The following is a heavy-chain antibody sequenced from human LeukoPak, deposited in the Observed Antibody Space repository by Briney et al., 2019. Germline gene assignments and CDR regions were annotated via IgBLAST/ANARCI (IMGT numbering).Heavy chain of an antibody. D-gene: IGHD3-22*01. CDR1: GGSFSGYY. CDR3: ARGAYDSSAYYWFDP. V-gene: IGHV4-34*01. Sequence: SETLSLTCAVYGGSFSGYYWSWIRQPPGKGLEWIGEINHSGSTNYNPSLKSRVTISVDTSKNQFSLKLISVTAADTAVYYCARGAYDSSAYYWFDPWGQGTLVTVSS. CDR2: INHSGST. J-gene: IGHJ5*02.